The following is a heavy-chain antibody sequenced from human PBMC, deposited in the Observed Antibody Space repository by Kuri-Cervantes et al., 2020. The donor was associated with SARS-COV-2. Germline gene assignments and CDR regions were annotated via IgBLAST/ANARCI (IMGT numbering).Heavy chain of an antibody. V-gene: IGHV3-23*01. CDR2: ISGSGGST. CDR3: AKGPVGATGAFDI. J-gene: IGHJ3*02. Sequence: LSLTCAASGLTFSSYAMSWVRQAPGKGLEWVSAISGSGGSTYYADSVKGRFTISRDNSKNTLYLQMNSLRAEDTAVYYCAKGPVGATGAFDIWGQGTMVTVSS. D-gene: IGHD1-26*01. CDR1: GLTFSSYA.